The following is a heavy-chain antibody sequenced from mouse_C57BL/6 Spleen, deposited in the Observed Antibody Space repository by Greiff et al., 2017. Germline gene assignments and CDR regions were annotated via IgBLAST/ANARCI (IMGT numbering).Heavy chain of an antibody. Sequence: QVQLQQPGTELVKPGASVKLSCKASGYTFTSYWMHWVKQRPGQGLEWIGNINPSNGGTNYNEKFKSKATLPVDKSSSTAYMQLSSLTSEDSAVYYCAGGGAYYSNYEGYYAMDYWGQGTSVTVSS. J-gene: IGHJ4*01. CDR2: INPSNGGT. D-gene: IGHD2-5*01. V-gene: IGHV1-53*01. CDR3: AGGGAYYSNYEGYYAMDY. CDR1: GYTFTSYW.